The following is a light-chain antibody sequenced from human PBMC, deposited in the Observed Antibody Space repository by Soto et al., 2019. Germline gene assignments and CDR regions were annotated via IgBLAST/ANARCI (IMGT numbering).Light chain of an antibody. CDR3: LQDYNYPWT. CDR1: QGISNY. V-gene: IGKV1-6*01. Sequence: APQMTQSRSSLSASVGGRVNISSRASQGISNYLAWYQQRPGKARKLLIFGAATLQSGVPSRFSASGSGPDFTLTFSSLQPEDFPTYYCLQDYNYPWTFGQGTKVDIK. CDR2: GAA. J-gene: IGKJ1*01.